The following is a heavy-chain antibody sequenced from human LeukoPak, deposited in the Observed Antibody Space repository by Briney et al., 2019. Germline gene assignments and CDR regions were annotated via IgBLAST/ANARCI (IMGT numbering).Heavy chain of an antibody. J-gene: IGHJ4*02. CDR2: TYHWSKWFN. CDR3: ARDLHGSRGEFDY. CDR1: GDSVTSGI. Sequence: SQTVSLTCAISGDSVTSGIWNWIRQSPSRGLEWLGRTYHWSKWFNDYAVSVESRMTINADTSRNQFSLQLNSVTPEDTAVYYCARDLHGSRGEFDYWGQGTLVTVSS. V-gene: IGHV6-1*01. D-gene: IGHD3-16*01.